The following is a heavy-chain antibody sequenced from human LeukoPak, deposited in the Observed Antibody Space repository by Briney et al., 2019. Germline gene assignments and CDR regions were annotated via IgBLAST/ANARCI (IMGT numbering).Heavy chain of an antibody. Sequence: ASVKVSCTASGYTFTGYYMHWVRQAPGQGLEWMGWINPNSGGTNYAQKLQGRVTMTTDTSTNTAYMELRSLRSDDTAVYYCARGLNGVNYYYYYMDVWGKGTTVTVSS. CDR3: ARGLNGVNYYYYYMDV. CDR1: GYTFTGYY. D-gene: IGHD3-10*01. V-gene: IGHV1-2*02. CDR2: INPNSGGT. J-gene: IGHJ6*03.